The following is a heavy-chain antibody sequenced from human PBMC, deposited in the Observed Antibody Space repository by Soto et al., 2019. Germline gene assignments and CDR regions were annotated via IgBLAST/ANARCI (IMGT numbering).Heavy chain of an antibody. CDR3: ARGAFGVVIIPYYYFALDV. Sequence: SETLSLTCAVYGGSLSGYYWNWIRQPPGKGLEWIGEINHSGGTKYNPSLKSRVTISVDTSKNQFSLKLSSVTAADTAVYYCARGAFGVVIIPYYYFALDVWGQGTTVTVSS. D-gene: IGHD3-3*01. J-gene: IGHJ6*02. V-gene: IGHV4-34*01. CDR1: GGSLSGYY. CDR2: INHSGGT.